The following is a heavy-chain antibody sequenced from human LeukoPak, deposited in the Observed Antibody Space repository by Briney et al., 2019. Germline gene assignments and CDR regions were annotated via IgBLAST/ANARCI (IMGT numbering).Heavy chain of an antibody. D-gene: IGHD3-9*01. CDR2: MNPQSGDT. CDR1: GYTFTSYD. V-gene: IGHV1-8*02. Sequence: ASVKVPCKASGYTFTSYDINWVRQTTGQGLEWMGWMNPQSGDTGYAQKFQGRVTMTRNTSISTAYMELSSLRSEDTAVYYCARIQLRDFDPCDYWGQGTLVTVSS. J-gene: IGHJ4*02. CDR3: ARIQLRDFDPCDY.